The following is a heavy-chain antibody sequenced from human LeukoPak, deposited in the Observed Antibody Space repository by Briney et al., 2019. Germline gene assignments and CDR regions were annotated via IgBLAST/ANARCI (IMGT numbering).Heavy chain of an antibody. Sequence: SETLSLTCAVYGGSFSGYYWSWIRQPPGKGLEWIGSIYYSGSTYYNPSLKSRVTISVDTSKNQFSLKLSSVTAADTAVYYCARDPLPLSIRGAFDIWGQGTMVTVSS. J-gene: IGHJ3*02. V-gene: IGHV4-34*01. CDR2: IYYSGST. CDR1: GGSFSGYY. CDR3: ARDPLPLSIRGAFDI.